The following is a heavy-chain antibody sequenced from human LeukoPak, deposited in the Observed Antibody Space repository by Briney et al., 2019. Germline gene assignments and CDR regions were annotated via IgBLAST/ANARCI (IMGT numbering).Heavy chain of an antibody. J-gene: IGHJ4*02. CDR3: ASRAGRAVAGTDDY. D-gene: IGHD6-19*01. CDR1: GFTFSSYS. CDR2: ISSSSSYI. V-gene: IGHV3-21*01. Sequence: GGSLRLYCAASGFTFSSYSMNWVRQAPGKGLEWVSSISSSSSYIYYADSVKGRFTISRDNAKNSLYLQMNSLRAEDTAVYYCASRAGRAVAGTDDYWGQGTLVTVSS.